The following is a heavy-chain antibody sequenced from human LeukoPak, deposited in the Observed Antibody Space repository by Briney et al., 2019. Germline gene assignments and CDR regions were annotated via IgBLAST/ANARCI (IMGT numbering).Heavy chain of an antibody. D-gene: IGHD6-13*01. CDR3: ARSPANSWSNFDY. V-gene: IGHV4-34*01. CDR1: GESLSNYY. J-gene: IGHJ4*02. CDR2: IHHSGTT. Sequence: SETLSLTCAVYGESLSNYYWSWIRQPPGEGLEWIGEIHHSGTTNYKWSLESRVTISVDTSKNQFSLKLISVTAADTAVYYCARSPANSWSNFDYWGQGTLVTVSS.